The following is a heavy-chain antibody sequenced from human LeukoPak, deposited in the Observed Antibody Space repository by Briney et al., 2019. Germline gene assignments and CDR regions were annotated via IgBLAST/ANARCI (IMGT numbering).Heavy chain of an antibody. D-gene: IGHD3-10*01. CDR3: ARSVWSYGSGDY. V-gene: IGHV1-2*02. CDR1: GYTFTGYY. CDR2: INPNSGGT. J-gene: IGHJ4*02. Sequence: ASVKVSCKASGYTFTGYYMHWVRQAPGQGLEWTGWINPNSGGTNYAQKFQGRVTMTRDTSISTAYMELSRLRSDDTAVYYCARSVWSYGSGDYWGQGTLVTVSS.